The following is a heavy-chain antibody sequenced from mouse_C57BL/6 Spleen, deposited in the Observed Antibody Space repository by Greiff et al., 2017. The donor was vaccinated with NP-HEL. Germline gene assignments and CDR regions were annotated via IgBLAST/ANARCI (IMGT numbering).Heavy chain of an antibody. CDR2: INPNNGGT. CDR1: GYTFTDYN. CDR3: ARSYGSNRFAY. Sequence: EVQLQQSGPELVKPGASVKIPCKASGYTFTDYNMDWVKQSHGKSLEWIGDINPNNGGTIYNQKFKGKATLTVDKSSSTAYMELRSLTSEDTAVYYCARSYGSNRFAYWGQGTLVTVSA. D-gene: IGHD1-1*01. V-gene: IGHV1-18*01. J-gene: IGHJ3*01.